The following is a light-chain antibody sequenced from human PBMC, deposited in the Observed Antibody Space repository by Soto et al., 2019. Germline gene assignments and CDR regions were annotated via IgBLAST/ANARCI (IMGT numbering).Light chain of an antibody. J-gene: IGKJ2*01. Sequence: DIQLTQSPSSLSASVGDRVTITCRASHSISTYLNWYQQKPGKAPNLLIYTTSSLQSGVPSRFSGSGSGTDFTLTIGGLQPADFAIYYCQQSYSSPYTFGLGTKVQIK. CDR3: QQSYSSPYT. CDR2: TTS. CDR1: HSISTY. V-gene: IGKV1-39*01.